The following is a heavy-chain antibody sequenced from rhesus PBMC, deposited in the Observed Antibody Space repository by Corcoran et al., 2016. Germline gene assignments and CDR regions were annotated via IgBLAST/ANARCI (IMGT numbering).Heavy chain of an antibody. Sequence: QVQLQESGPGLVKPSETLSLTCAVSGGSISSSNWWSWIRQPPGNGLEWIVNIGGSSGSTYHNPSRKTRVTISKDTSKNQFSLKLSSVTAADTAVYYCARTVLAAAGTTLDVWGRGVLVTVSS. J-gene: IGHJ5-2*02. CDR2: IGGSSGST. CDR1: GGSISSSNW. D-gene: IGHD6-31*01. CDR3: ARTVLAAAGTTLDV. V-gene: IGHV4-65*02.